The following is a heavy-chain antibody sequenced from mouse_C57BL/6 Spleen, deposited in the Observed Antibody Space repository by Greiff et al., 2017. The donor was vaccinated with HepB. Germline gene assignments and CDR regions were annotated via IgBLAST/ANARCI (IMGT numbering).Heavy chain of an antibody. V-gene: IGHV1-80*01. CDR1: GYAFSSYW. Sequence: QVQLQQSGAELVKPGASVKISCKASGYAFSSYWMNWVKQRPGKGLEWIGQIYPGDGDTNYNGKFKGKATLTADKSSSTAYMQLSSLTSEDSAVYFCARELYGSSYGDYWGQGTTLTVSS. CDR3: ARELYGSSYGDY. J-gene: IGHJ2*01. CDR2: IYPGDGDT. D-gene: IGHD1-1*01.